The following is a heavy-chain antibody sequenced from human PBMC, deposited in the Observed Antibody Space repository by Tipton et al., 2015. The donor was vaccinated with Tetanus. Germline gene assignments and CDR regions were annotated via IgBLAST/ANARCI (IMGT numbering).Heavy chain of an antibody. Sequence: TLSLTCTVSGGSISSYYWSWIRRPPGKGLEWIGYIYYIGSTNYNPSLKSRVTISVDTSKNQFSLKLSSVTAADTAVYYCARGPSVAYCSGGSCPVWFDPWGQGTLDTVSS. CDR3: ARGPSVAYCSGGSCPVWFDP. CDR2: IYYIGST. D-gene: IGHD2-15*01. CDR1: GGSISSYY. J-gene: IGHJ5*02. V-gene: IGHV4-59*01.